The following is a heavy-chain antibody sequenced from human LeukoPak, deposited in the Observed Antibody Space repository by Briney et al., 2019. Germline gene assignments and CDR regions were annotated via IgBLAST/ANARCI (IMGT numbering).Heavy chain of an antibody. CDR2: ISAYNGNT. V-gene: IGHV1-18*01. D-gene: IGHD3-22*01. CDR3: ARGPWDYCDSSGPPGPDY. J-gene: IGHJ4*02. Sequence: GASVKVSCKASGYTFTSYGISWVRQAPGQGLEWMGWISAYNGNTNYAQKLQGRVTMTTDTSTSTAYMELRSLRSDDTAVYYCARGPWDYCDSSGPPGPDYWGQGTLVTVSS. CDR1: GYTFTSYG.